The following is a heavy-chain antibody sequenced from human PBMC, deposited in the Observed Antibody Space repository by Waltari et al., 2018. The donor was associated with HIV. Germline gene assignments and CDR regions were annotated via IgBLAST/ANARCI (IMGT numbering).Heavy chain of an antibody. CDR3: ARGRGIVGAPDY. Sequence: QVQLQQWGAGLLKPSETLSLTCAVYGGSFSGYYWSWIRQPPGKGLEWIGEINHSGSTNYNPCLKSRVTISVDTSKNQFSLKLSSVTAADTAVYYCARGRGIVGAPDYWGQGTLVTVSS. J-gene: IGHJ4*02. D-gene: IGHD1-26*01. V-gene: IGHV4-34*01. CDR1: GGSFSGYY. CDR2: INHSGST.